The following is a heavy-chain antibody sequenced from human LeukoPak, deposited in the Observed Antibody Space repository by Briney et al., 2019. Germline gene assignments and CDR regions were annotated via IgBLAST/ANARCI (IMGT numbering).Heavy chain of an antibody. Sequence: SETLSLTCTVSGASIRSHYWNWIRQTAGEGLEWIGRIYNNRSPDYNPSLKSRVTISVYTSKNQLSLKMTSVTVADTALYYCVRESVFGSRYYFDYWGDGILVIVFS. D-gene: IGHD3-3*01. J-gene: IGHJ4*01. V-gene: IGHV4-4*07. CDR2: IYNNRSP. CDR1: GASIRSHY. CDR3: VRESVFGSRYYFDY.